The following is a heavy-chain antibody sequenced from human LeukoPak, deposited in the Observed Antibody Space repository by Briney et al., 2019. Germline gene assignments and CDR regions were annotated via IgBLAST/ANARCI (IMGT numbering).Heavy chain of an antibody. D-gene: IGHD2-8*02. CDR1: GGTFSSYA. J-gene: IGHJ5*02. CDR3: ARVHPGNWFDP. Sequence: ALVKVSCKASGGTFSSYAISWVRQAPGQGLEWMGWISAYNGNTNYAQKLQGRVTMTTDTSTSTAYMELRSLRSDDTAVYYCARVHPGNWFDPWGQGTLVTVSS. CDR2: ISAYNGNT. V-gene: IGHV1-18*01.